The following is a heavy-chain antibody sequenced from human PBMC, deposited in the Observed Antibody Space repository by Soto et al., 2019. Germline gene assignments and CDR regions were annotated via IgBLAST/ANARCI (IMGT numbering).Heavy chain of an antibody. CDR2: INPSGGNT. CDR1: GYTFTSYY. V-gene: IGHV1-46*01. CDR3: ARFSHLQDSFDS. J-gene: IGHJ3*02. Sequence: ASVKVSCKASGYTFTSYYIHWVRQAPGQGLEWMGIINPSGGNTNYAQNFQGRVTMTRDTSTTTVYMELSTLRSEDTAMYYCARFSHLQDSFDSWGQGTMVTVSS. D-gene: IGHD4-4*01.